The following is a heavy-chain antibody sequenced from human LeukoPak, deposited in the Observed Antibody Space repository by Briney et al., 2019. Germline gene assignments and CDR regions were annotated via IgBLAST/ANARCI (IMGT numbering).Heavy chain of an antibody. D-gene: IGHD2-8*01. Sequence: GGSLRLSCAASRFTFSSYGMHWVRQAPGKGLEWVAYIQYDGSNAQYADSVKGRFSISRDSSKNILYLQMNSLRAEDTAVHYCAKDRCSNGVGCYYYYMDVWGKGTTVTISS. CDR2: IQYDGSNA. CDR3: AKDRCSNGVGCYYYYMDV. V-gene: IGHV3-30*02. J-gene: IGHJ6*03. CDR1: RFTFSSYG.